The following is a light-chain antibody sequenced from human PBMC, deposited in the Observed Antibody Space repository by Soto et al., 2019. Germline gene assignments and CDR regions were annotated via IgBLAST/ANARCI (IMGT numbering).Light chain of an antibody. Sequence: QSALTQPASVSGSPGQSITISCTGTSSDVGGYNYVSWYQQHPGKAPKLMIYDVSNRPSGVSNRFSGSKSGNTASLTISGLHAEDEADDYCSSYTSGSTRVFGTGTKLTVL. J-gene: IGLJ1*01. CDR3: SSYTSGSTRV. CDR1: SSDVGGYNY. V-gene: IGLV2-14*01. CDR2: DVS.